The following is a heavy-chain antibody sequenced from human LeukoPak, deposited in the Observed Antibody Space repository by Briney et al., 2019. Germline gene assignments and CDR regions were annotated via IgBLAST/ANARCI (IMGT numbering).Heavy chain of an antibody. V-gene: IGHV1-8*01. J-gene: IGHJ5*02. CDR2: MNPKSGNT. CDR1: GYSFTSYD. D-gene: IGHD6-13*01. CDR3: AKATMTIAAVPHNP. Sequence: ASVTVSCKASGYSFTSYDVNWVRQAPGQGLEWMGWMNPKSGNTGYAPKFQGRVTMTRNTPIDTAFMELKSLTFEDTAVYYCAKATMTIAAVPHNPWGQGTLVTVSS.